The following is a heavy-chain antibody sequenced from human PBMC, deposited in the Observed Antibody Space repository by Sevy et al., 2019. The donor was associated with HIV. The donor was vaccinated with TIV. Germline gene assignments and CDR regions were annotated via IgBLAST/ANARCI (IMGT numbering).Heavy chain of an antibody. V-gene: IGHV3-23*01. CDR1: GFTFSKYS. J-gene: IGHJ4*02. CDR2: LSFGCGEI. Sequence: GGSLRLSCEASGFTFSKYSMSWVRQPPGKGLEWVSTLSFGCGEINYAVSVKGRFTISRDNSKSSVYLQMNNLRPEDTAVYYCSREGCTKPHDYWGQGTLVTVSS. CDR3: SREGCTKPHDY. D-gene: IGHD2-8*01.